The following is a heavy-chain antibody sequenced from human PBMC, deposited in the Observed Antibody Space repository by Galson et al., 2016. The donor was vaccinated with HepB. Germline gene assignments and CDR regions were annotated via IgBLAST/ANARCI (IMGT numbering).Heavy chain of an antibody. V-gene: IGHV3-9*01. Sequence: SLRLSCAASGFTFDDYAMHWVRHSPGKGLEWVAGINWNSGTVFYADSVKGRFTISRDNAKNTLYLQMNSLRAEDTAVYFCAAHKRQRVSDYEDYWGQGILVSVSS. CDR3: AAHKRQRVSDYEDY. CDR2: INWNSGTV. J-gene: IGHJ4*02. D-gene: IGHD6-25*01. CDR1: GFTFDDYA.